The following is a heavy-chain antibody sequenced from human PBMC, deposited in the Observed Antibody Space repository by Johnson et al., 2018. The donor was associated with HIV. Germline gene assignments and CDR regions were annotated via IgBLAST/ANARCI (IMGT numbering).Heavy chain of an antibody. CDR2: IWYDGSNK. CDR3: ATDIVVVLAVTGTGAAFDI. J-gene: IGHJ3*02. V-gene: IGHV3-33*01. Sequence: QVQLVESGGGLVQPGGSLRLSCGASGFTFNSYGMHWVRQAPGKGLEWVAVIWYDGSNKYYADSVKGRFTISRDNSKNTLYLQMNSLRAEDTAVYYCATDIVVVLAVTGTGAAFDIWGQGTMVTVSS. CDR1: GFTFNSYG. D-gene: IGHD2-15*01.